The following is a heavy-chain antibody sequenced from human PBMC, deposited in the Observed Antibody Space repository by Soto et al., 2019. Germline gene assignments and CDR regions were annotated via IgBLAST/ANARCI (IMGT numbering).Heavy chain of an antibody. CDR3: ARVAATVTSFYYMDV. D-gene: IGHD4-17*01. Sequence: SETLSLTCTVSGGSIISYFWSWIRQPPGKGLEWIGYIYYSGSTNYNPSLKSRVTISVDTSKNQFSLKLSSVTAADTAVYFCARVAATVTSFYYMDVWGKGTTVTVSS. J-gene: IGHJ6*03. V-gene: IGHV4-59*01. CDR1: GGSIISYF. CDR2: IYYSGST.